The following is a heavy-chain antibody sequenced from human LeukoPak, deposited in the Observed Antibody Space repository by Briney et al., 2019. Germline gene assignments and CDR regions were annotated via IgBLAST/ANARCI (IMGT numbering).Heavy chain of an antibody. J-gene: IGHJ3*02. Sequence: QPGGSLRLSCAASGFTFSSYWMSWVRQAPGKGLEWVANIKQDGSEKYYVDSVKGRFTISRDNAKNSLYLQMNSLRAEDTAVYYCARDSSGSLGAFDIWGQGTMVTVSS. V-gene: IGHV3-7*01. CDR2: IKQDGSEK. CDR1: GFTFSSYW. D-gene: IGHD3-22*01. CDR3: ARDSSGSLGAFDI.